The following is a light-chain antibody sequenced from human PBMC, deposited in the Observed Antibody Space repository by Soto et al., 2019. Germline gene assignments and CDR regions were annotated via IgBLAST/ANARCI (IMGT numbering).Light chain of an antibody. Sequence: EIVLTQSPGTLSLSPGERATLSCRASQYVANSLARYQQKPGQAPRLLIYGASTRATGIPARFSGSGSETEFTLTISSLQAEDSAVYFCQQYNNWPTWTFGQGTKVDIK. V-gene: IGKV3-15*01. J-gene: IGKJ1*01. CDR2: GAS. CDR3: QQYNNWPTWT. CDR1: QYVANS.